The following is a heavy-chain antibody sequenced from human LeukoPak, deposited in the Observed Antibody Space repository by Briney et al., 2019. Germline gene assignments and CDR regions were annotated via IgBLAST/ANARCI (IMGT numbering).Heavy chain of an antibody. V-gene: IGHV3-23*01. Sequence: GGSLRLSCAASGFTFSSYAMTWVRQAPGKGLEWVSAVSGSGGNTYYADSVKGRFTISRDNSRDNSKNTLYLQMNSLRAEDTAVYFCAKAASGYYYDSSGYYSLQFDYWGQGTLVTVSS. D-gene: IGHD3-22*01. J-gene: IGHJ4*02. CDR2: VSGSGGNT. CDR1: GFTFSSYA. CDR3: AKAASGYYYDSSGYYSLQFDY.